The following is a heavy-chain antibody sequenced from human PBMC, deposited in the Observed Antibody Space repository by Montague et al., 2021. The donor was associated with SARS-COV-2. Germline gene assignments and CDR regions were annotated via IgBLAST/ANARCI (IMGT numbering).Heavy chain of an antibody. D-gene: IGHD4-11*01. Sequence: SETLSLTCTVSGYSISSGYYWGWIRQPPGKGLEWIGRIYHSGSTYYNPSLKSRVTISVDTSKNQFSLKLSSVTAADTAVYYCAVNSNYYYYYGMDVWGQGTTATVSS. V-gene: IGHV4-38-2*02. J-gene: IGHJ6*02. CDR1: GYSISSGYY. CDR3: AVNSNYYYYYGMDV. CDR2: IYHSGST.